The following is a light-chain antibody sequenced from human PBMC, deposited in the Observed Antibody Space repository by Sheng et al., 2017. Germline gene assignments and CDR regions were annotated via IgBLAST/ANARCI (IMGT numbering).Light chain of an antibody. Sequence: DIQMTQSPSTLSASVGDKVTITCRASQSISSWLAWYQQRAGQPPKLLISKSFNLESGVASRFSGSGSGTEFTLTISSLQPDDFATYFCQQYSTFSPLIFGGGTKVEIK. CDR2: KSF. V-gene: IGKV1-5*03. J-gene: IGKJ4*01. CDR3: QQYSTFSPLI. CDR1: QSISSW.